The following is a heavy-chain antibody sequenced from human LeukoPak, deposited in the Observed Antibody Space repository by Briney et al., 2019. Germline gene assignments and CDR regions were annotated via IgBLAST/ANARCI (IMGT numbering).Heavy chain of an antibody. J-gene: IGHJ4*02. Sequence: GGSLRLSCAASGFTFRNYRMHWVRQAPGKGLVWVSCTNSDGSMTTYADSVKGRFTISRDNAKNTLYLQLNNLRAEDAAVYYCGRYYASGEIDYWGQGTLVTVSS. D-gene: IGHD3-10*01. CDR1: GFTFRNYR. V-gene: IGHV3-74*03. CDR2: TNSDGSMT. CDR3: GRYYASGEIDY.